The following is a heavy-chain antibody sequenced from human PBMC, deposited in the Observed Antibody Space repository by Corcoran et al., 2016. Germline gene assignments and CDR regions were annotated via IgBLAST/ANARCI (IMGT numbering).Heavy chain of an antibody. CDR2: IDWDDDK. Sequence: QVTLRESGPALVKPTQTLTLTCTFSGFSLSTSGMCVSWIRQPPGKALEWLALIDWDDDKYYSTSLKTRLTIPKDTSKNQVVLTMTNMDPVETATYYCARSGDRDNYYYYYGMYVWGQGTTVTVSS. CDR1: GFSLSTSGMC. D-gene: IGHD2-21*02. J-gene: IGHJ6*02. V-gene: IGHV2-70*01. CDR3: ARSGDRDNYYYYYGMYV.